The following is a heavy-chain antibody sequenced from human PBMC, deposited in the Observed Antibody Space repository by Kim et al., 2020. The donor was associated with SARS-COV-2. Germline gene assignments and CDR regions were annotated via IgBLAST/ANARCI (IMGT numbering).Heavy chain of an antibody. CDR3: ARDWGAYGDLGY. V-gene: IGHV3-30*01. D-gene: IGHD4-17*01. Sequence: YAHTVQSRFHISRDNSKNTLYLQMNSLRAEDAAVYYCARDWGAYGDLGYWGQGTLVTVSS. J-gene: IGHJ4*02.